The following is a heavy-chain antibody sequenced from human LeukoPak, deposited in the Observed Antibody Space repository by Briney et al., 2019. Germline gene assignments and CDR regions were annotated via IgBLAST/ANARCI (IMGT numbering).Heavy chain of an antibody. CDR1: GGSISSYY. CDR2: IYYSGST. D-gene: IGHD3-10*01. Sequence: SETLSLTCTVSGGSISSYYWSWIRQPPGKGLEWIGYIYYSGSTNYNPSLKSRVTISVDTSKNQFSLKLSSVTAADTAVYYCARALYYYGSGSYLNYYYYMDVWGKGTTVTVSS. J-gene: IGHJ6*03. CDR3: ARALYYYGSGSYLNYYYYMDV. V-gene: IGHV4-59*01.